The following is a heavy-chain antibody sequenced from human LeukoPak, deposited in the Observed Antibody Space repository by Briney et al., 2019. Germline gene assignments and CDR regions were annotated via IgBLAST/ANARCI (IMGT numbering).Heavy chain of an antibody. CDR2: ISYDGSNK. V-gene: IGHV3-30-3*01. CDR3: ARVSRDYYGSGSYYRDPYYYYYYGMDV. J-gene: IGHJ6*02. CDR1: GFTFSSYA. D-gene: IGHD3-10*01. Sequence: GGSLRLSCAASGFTFSSYAMLWVRQAPGKGLEWVAVISYDGSNKYYADSVKGRFTISRDNSKNTLYLQMNSLRAEDTAVYYCARVSRDYYGSGSYYRDPYYYYYYGMDVWGQGTTVTVSS.